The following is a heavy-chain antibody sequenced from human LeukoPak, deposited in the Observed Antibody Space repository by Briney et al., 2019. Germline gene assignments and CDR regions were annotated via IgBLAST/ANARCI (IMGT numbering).Heavy chain of an antibody. D-gene: IGHD3-10*01. J-gene: IGHJ6*03. CDR2: FDPEDGET. CDR3: ARGPSITMVRGGQWYYYMDV. Sequence: ASVKVSCKVSGYTLTELSMHWVRQAPGKGLEWMGGFDPEDGETIYAQKFQGRVTMTEDTSTDTVYMELSSLRSEDTAVYYCARGPSITMVRGGQWYYYMDVWGKGTTVTVSS. V-gene: IGHV1-24*01. CDR1: GYTLTELS.